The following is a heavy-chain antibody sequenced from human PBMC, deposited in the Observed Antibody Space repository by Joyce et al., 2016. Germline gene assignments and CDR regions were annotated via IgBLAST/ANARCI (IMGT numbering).Heavy chain of an antibody. J-gene: IGHJ4*02. CDR1: GLTLSNYG. CDR2: ISYDGIYK. CDR3: AKILTATYSSGWFLDY. V-gene: IGHV3-30*18. Sequence: QVQLVESGGGVVQPGRSLRLSCAASGLTLSNYGVHWVRQAPDKGREWVAVISYDGIYKYYADSVKGRFTISRDNSKNTVFLEMNSLRTEDTAVYYCAKILTATYSSGWFLDYWGQGTLVTVSS. D-gene: IGHD6-25*01.